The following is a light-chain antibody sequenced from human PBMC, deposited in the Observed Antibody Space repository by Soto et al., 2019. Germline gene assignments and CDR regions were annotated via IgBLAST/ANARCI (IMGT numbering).Light chain of an antibody. CDR1: QSVSSSY. J-gene: IGKJ1*01. CDR2: GAS. V-gene: IGKV3-20*01. CDR3: QQYGSSPSWT. Sequence: IVLTQSPGTLSLSPGERATLSFRASQSVSSSYLAWYQQKPGQAPRLLLYGASSRATVIPDRFSGSGSGTDFTLTISRLEPEDFAVYYCQQYGSSPSWTFGQGTKVDIK.